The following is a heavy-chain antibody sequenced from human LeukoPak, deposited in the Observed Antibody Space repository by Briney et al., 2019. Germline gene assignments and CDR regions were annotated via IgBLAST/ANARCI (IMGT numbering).Heavy chain of an antibody. Sequence: PSETLSLTCAVYGGSFSGYYWSWIRQPPGKGLEWIGEINHSGSTNYNPSLKSRVTISVDTSKNQFSLKLSSVTAADTAVYYCARNPPMSSSSDYFDYWGQGTLVTVSS. J-gene: IGHJ4*02. CDR2: INHSGST. V-gene: IGHV4-34*01. CDR1: GGSFSGYY. CDR3: ARNPPMSSSSDYFDY. D-gene: IGHD6-6*01.